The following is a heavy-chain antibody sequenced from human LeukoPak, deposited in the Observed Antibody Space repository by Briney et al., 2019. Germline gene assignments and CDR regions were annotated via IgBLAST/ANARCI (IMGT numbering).Heavy chain of an antibody. V-gene: IGHV3-7*01. CDR3: AREKETLLSITMVRGLIRRHYYMDV. CDR1: GFTFSSYW. CDR2: IKQDGSEN. D-gene: IGHD3-10*01. J-gene: IGHJ6*03. Sequence: GGSLRLSCAASGFTFSSYWMSWVRQAPGKGLEWVANIKQDGSENYYVDSVKGRFTICRDNAKNSLYLQMNSLRAEDTAVYYCAREKETLLSITMVRGLIRRHYYMDVWGKGTTVTISS.